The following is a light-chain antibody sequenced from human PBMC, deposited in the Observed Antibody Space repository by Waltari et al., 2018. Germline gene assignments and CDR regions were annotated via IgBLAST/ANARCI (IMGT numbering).Light chain of an antibody. Sequence: QSALTQPASVSGSPGQSITISCTGTGTDYNYVSWYQQHPGKAPKLMIYDVSKRPSAVSNRFSGSKSGNTASLTISGLQAEDEADYYCTSYISSTTLRVFGGGTKLTVL. J-gene: IGLJ2*01. V-gene: IGLV2-14*03. CDR1: GTDYNY. CDR2: DVS. CDR3: TSYISSTTLRV.